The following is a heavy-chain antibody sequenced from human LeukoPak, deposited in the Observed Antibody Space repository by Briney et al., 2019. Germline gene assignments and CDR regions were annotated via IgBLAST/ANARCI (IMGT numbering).Heavy chain of an antibody. CDR3: ARTALGGDVDY. J-gene: IGHJ4*02. D-gene: IGHD3-16*01. Sequence: GGSLRLSCAASGFTFSSYSMNWVRQAAGKGLEWVSSISSSSSYTYYADSVKGRFTISRDNAKNSLYLQMNSLRAEDTAVYYCARTALGGDVDYWGQGTLVTVSS. CDR1: GFTFSSYS. V-gene: IGHV3-21*01. CDR2: ISSSSSYT.